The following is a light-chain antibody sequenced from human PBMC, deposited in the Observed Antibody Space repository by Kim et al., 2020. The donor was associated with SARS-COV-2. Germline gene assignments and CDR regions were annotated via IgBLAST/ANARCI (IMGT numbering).Light chain of an antibody. Sequence: PGKTARIPRGPNNIGSISVHGYPQNPGHAPVLLIYYASDRPSGFPERFPGSNSGNPATHTLCRVEAGDEADYYCQVCDSSSDPPGVFGTGTKVTFL. J-gene: IGLJ1*01. CDR1: NIGSIS. CDR3: QVCDSSSDPPGV. V-gene: IGLV3-21*04. CDR2: YAS.